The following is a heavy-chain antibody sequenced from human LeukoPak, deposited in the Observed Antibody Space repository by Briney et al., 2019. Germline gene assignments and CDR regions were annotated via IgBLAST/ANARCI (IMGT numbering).Heavy chain of an antibody. V-gene: IGHV3-33*01. J-gene: IGHJ4*02. D-gene: IGHD1-1*01. CDR2: TRFDGSIK. Sequence: RPGRSLRLSCAVSGFIFSDYGFHWVRQAPGKGLEWVAVTRFDGSIKRYADSVKGRFTISRDDSKNTLYLQMNSLKSEDTAVYYCARWGGTRQYYFDYWGRGTLVTVSS. CDR1: GFIFSDYG. CDR3: ARWGGTRQYYFDY.